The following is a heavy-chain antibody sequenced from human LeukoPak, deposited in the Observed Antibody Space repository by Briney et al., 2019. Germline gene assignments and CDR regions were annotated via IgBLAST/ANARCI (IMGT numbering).Heavy chain of an antibody. CDR2: IYYSGST. D-gene: IGHD6-19*01. CDR1: GDSINSYY. J-gene: IGHJ4*02. CDR3: ATLSSGWFPLFDY. Sequence: SETLSLTCTVSGDSINSYYWSWIRQPPGKGLEWIGYIYYSGSTNYNPSLKSRVTISVDTSKNQFSLKLSSVTAADTAVYYCATLSSGWFPLFDYWGQGTLVTVSS. V-gene: IGHV4-59*01.